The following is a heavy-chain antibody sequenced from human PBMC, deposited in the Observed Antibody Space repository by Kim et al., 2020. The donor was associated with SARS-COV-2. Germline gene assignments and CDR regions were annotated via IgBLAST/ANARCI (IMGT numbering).Heavy chain of an antibody. Sequence: GGSLRLSCAASGFSFSDYYMSWIRQAPGKGLEWVSYISTSDTIYYADSVKGRFTISRDNAKNSLYLQMNSLKAEDTAVYYCTRGSSRLELYYFYYYMDVWGQGTTVTVSS. D-gene: IGHD1-7*01. J-gene: IGHJ6*03. CDR3: TRGSSRLELYYFYYYMDV. CDR1: GFSFSDYY. V-gene: IGHV3-11*01. CDR2: ISTSDTI.